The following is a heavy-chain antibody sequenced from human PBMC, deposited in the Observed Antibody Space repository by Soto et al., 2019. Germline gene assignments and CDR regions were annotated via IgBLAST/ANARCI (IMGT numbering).Heavy chain of an antibody. D-gene: IGHD2-2*01. V-gene: IGHV4-34*01. CDR1: GGSFSGYY. J-gene: IGHJ5*02. CDR3: ARVVPNSWFDP. CDR2: INHSGST. Sequence: PSETLSLTCAVYGGSFSGYYWSWIRQPPGKGLEWIGEINHSGSTNYNPSLKSRVTISVDTSKNQFSLKLSSVTAADTAVYYCARVVPNSWFDPWGQGTLVTVSS.